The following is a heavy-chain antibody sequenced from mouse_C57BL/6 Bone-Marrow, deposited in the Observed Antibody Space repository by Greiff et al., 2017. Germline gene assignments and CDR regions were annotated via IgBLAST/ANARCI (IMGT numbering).Heavy chain of an antibody. J-gene: IGHJ3*01. D-gene: IGHD2-3*01. Sequence: EVQLVESGGGLVKPGGSLKLSCAASGFTFSDYGMHWVRQAPEKGLEWVAYISSGSSTIYYADTVKGRFTISRDNAKNTLFLQMTSLRSEDTAMYYCARNRWLPFAYWGQGTLVTVSA. CDR1: GFTFSDYG. V-gene: IGHV5-17*01. CDR2: ISSGSSTI. CDR3: ARNRWLPFAY.